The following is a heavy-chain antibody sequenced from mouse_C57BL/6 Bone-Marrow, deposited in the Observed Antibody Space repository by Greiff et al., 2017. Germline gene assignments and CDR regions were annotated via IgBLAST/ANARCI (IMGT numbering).Heavy chain of an antibody. CDR2: IYPRSGTT. Sequence: QVQLQQSGAELARPGASVKLSCKASGYTFTSYGISWVKQRTGQGLEWIGEIYPRSGTTYYNEKFKGQATLNADTSSNTTYMLLTGHTAEASGVYFGAFHFYVDYWGQGTSLTVSA. CDR1: GYTFTSYG. V-gene: IGHV1-81*01. J-gene: IGHJ2*02. CDR3: AFHFYVDY.